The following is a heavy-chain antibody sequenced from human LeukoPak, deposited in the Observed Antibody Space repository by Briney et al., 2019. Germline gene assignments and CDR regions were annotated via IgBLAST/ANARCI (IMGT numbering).Heavy chain of an antibody. D-gene: IGHD2-15*01. V-gene: IGHV6-1*01. J-gene: IGHJ2*01. Sequence: SQTLSLTCAISGDSVSSNSAAWNWIRQSPSRGLEWLGRTYYRSKWYNDYAVSVKSRITINPDTSKNQFSLQLNSVTPEDTAVYYCAREEFLSLGVVYWYFDLWGRGTLVTVSS. CDR3: AREEFLSLGVVYWYFDL. CDR2: TYYRSKWYN. CDR1: GDSVSSNSAA.